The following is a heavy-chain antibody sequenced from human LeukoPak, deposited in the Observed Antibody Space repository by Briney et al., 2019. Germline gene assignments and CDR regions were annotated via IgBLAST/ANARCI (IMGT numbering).Heavy chain of an antibody. J-gene: IGHJ4*02. Sequence: PGGSLRLSCVASGFTFSKYTLSWIRQSPKKGLEWVAGIYGGGSGTTFYAESVRGRFSISRDDSRATLYLQMNSLRDDDTALYYCAKDLTVDGAWDIDHWGQGTRITVSS. CDR2: IYGGGSGTT. V-gene: IGHV3-23*01. CDR3: AKDLTVDGAWDIDH. CDR1: GFTFSKYT. D-gene: IGHD3-9*01.